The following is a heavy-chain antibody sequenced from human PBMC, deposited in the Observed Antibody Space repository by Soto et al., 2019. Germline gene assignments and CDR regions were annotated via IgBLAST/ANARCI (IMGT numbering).Heavy chain of an antibody. V-gene: IGHV3-30*03. CDR2: ISYDGSNK. Sequence: PGGSLRLSCAASGFTFSSYGMHWVRQAPGKGLEWVAVISYDGSNKYYADSVKGRFSISRDNAKNSLYLQMSSLRGEDTAVYYCATSFITTVGTTAWGQGTQVTVSS. D-gene: IGHD1-1*01. CDR1: GFTFSSYG. CDR3: ATSFITTVGTTA. J-gene: IGHJ4*02.